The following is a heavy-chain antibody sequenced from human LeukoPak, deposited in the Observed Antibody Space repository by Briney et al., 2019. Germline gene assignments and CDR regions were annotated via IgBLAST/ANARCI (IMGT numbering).Heavy chain of an antibody. CDR3: AKVLSGSQDC. CDR2: ITGGAEST. CDR1: GFTFSGHA. Sequence: PGGSLRLSCAASGFTFSGHAMSWVRQAAGKGLNWLSTITGGAESTYYADSVKGRFTISRDNSKNTVYLQMDSLRVEDTAVYYCAKVLSGSQDCWGRGTLVTVFS. J-gene: IGHJ4*02. D-gene: IGHD1-26*01. V-gene: IGHV3-23*01.